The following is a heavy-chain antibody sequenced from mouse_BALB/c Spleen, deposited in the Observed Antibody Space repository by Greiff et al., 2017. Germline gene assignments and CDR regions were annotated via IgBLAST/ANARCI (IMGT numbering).Heavy chain of an antibody. CDR2: IYPGDGDT. D-gene: IGHD2-10*02. Sequence: VQLQQSGPELVKPGASVKISCKASGYAFSSSWMNWVKQRPGQGLEWIGRIYPGDGDTNYNGKFKGKATLTADKSSSTAYMQLSSLTSVDSAVYFCARAGYGNFYYYAMDYWGQGTSVTVSS. V-gene: IGHV1-82*01. CDR1: GYAFSSSW. J-gene: IGHJ4*01. CDR3: ARAGYGNFYYYAMDY.